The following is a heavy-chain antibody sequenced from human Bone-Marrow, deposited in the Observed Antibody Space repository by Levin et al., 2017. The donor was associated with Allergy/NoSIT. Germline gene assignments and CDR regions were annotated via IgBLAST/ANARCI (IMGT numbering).Heavy chain of an antibody. CDR3: ARGFGDFDY. CDR1: GYTFTGYY. V-gene: IGHV1-2*02. J-gene: IGHJ4*02. Sequence: SVKVSCKASGYTFTGYYMHWVRQAPGHGLEWMGWINPTSGGTNYAQNFQGRVTMTRDTSISTAYMELSRLRSDDTAVYFCARGFGDFDYWGQGTLVTVSS. CDR2: INPTSGGT. D-gene: IGHD3-10*01.